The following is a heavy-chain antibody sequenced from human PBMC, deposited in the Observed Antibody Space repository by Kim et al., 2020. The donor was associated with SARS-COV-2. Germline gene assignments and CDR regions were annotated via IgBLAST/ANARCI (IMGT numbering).Heavy chain of an antibody. V-gene: IGHV3-21*01. CDR2: ISSTSIYI. CDR3: VRLSGARDFDY. J-gene: IGHJ4*02. CDR1: GFAFSSYS. Sequence: GGSLRLSCAASGFAFSSYSMNWLRQAPGKGLEWVSSISSTSIYIYYADSVRGRFTISRDNTKNSLFLQMNSLRAEDTALYYCVRLSGARDFDYWGQGTLVTVSS. D-gene: IGHD3-3*01.